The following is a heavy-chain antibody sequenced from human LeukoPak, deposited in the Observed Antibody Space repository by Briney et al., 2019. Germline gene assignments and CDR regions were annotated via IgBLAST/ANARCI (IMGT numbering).Heavy chain of an antibody. Sequence: PGGSLRLSCAASGFTFSSYAMSWVRQAPGKGLEWVSYISSSGSTIYYADSVKGRFTISRDNAKNSLYLQMNSLRAEDTAVYYCARKIAAAGSSNPNWFDPWGQGTLVTVSS. CDR2: ISSSGSTI. V-gene: IGHV3-48*04. CDR3: ARKIAAAGSSNPNWFDP. CDR1: GFTFSSYA. J-gene: IGHJ5*02. D-gene: IGHD6-13*01.